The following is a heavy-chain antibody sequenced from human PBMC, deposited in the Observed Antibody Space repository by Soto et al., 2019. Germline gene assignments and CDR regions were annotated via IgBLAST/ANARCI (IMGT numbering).Heavy chain of an antibody. D-gene: IGHD3-3*01. CDR3: ASVGYDFWSGYYKEGKYYYYMDV. Sequence: EVQLVESGGGLVKPGGSLRLSCAASGFTFSSYSMNWVRQAPGKGLEWVSSISSSSSYIYYADSVKGRFTISRDNAKNSLYLQMNSLRAEDTAVYYCASVGYDFWSGYYKEGKYYYYMDVWGKGTTVTVSS. CDR2: ISSSSSYI. V-gene: IGHV3-21*01. J-gene: IGHJ6*03. CDR1: GFTFSSYS.